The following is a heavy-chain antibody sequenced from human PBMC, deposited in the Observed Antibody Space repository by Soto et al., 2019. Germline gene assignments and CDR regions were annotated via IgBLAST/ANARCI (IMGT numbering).Heavy chain of an antibody. Sequence: GASVKVSCKASGYTFTSYDINWVRQATGQGLEWMGWMNPNSGNTGYAQKFQGRVTMTRNTSISTAYMELSSLRSEDTAVYYCAREPGYCSGGSCYGVNHAFDIWGQGTMVTVSS. D-gene: IGHD2-15*01. V-gene: IGHV1-8*01. CDR2: MNPNSGNT. CDR3: AREPGYCSGGSCYGVNHAFDI. CDR1: GYTFTSYD. J-gene: IGHJ3*02.